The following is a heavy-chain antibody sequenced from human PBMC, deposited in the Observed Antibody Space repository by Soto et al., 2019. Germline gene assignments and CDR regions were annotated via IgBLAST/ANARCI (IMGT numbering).Heavy chain of an antibody. CDR3: VRGWGCLPHD. CDR2: TYYKSKWST. CDR1: GDTISRSSAA. J-gene: IGHJ4*02. V-gene: IGHV6-1*01. Sequence: SQTLSLTCDISGDTISRSSAAGVLGRRSPSRGLEWLGRTYYKSKWSTDYALSVKGRITINAITSRNQVSLRLNSVIAADTAVYYCVRGWGCLPHDRGQGTTVTVSS. D-gene: IGHD1-1*01.